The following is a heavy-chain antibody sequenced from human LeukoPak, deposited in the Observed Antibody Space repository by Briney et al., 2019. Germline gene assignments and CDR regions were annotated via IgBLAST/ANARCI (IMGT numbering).Heavy chain of an antibody. CDR3: ARHGVSYSIDY. J-gene: IGHJ4*02. D-gene: IGHD2-15*01. CDR2: IYYSGST. V-gene: IGHV4-59*08. CDR1: GGSISSYY. Sequence: SETLSLTCTVSGGSISSYYWSWIRQPPGKGLECIGYIYYSGSTNYNPSLKSRVTISVDTSKNQFSLWLSSVPAADTAVYYSARHGVSYSIDYWGQGTLVTVSS.